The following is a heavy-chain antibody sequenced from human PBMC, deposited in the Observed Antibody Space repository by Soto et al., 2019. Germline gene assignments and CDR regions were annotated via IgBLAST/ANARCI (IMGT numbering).Heavy chain of an antibody. CDR1: GFTFSSYA. J-gene: IGHJ4*02. V-gene: IGHV3-23*01. Sequence: GGSLRLSCAASGFTFSSYAMSWVRQAPGKGLEWVSAISGSGGSTYYADSVKGRFTISRDNSKNTLYLQMNSLRAEDTAVYYCAKSGPHYDFWSGYWNYFDYWGQGTLVTVSS. CDR3: AKSGPHYDFWSGYWNYFDY. D-gene: IGHD3-3*01. CDR2: ISGSGGST.